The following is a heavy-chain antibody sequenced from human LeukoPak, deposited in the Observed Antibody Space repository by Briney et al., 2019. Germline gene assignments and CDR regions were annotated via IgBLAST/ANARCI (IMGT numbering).Heavy chain of an antibody. J-gene: IGHJ4*02. CDR2: ISYEDGSNK. CDR1: RFTFRRVV. Sequence: GGSLRLSCAASRFTFRRVVMHWVRQAPGKGLEWVAAISYEDGSNKYYADSVKGRFTISRDNSKYTVYLEMNSLRVEDTAMYYCSKERQEEYYASGSYFDYWGQGTLVTVSS. CDR3: SKERQEEYYASGSYFDY. V-gene: IGHV3-30*04. D-gene: IGHD3-10*01.